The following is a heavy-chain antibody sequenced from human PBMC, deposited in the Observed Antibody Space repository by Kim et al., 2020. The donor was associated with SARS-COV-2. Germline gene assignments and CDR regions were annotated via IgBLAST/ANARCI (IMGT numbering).Heavy chain of an antibody. V-gene: IGHV4-39*01. D-gene: IGHD2-2*01. Sequence: RTYYHPSLRTRVTISVDTSKNQCALKLSSVTAADTAVYYCARSPNTRLDYWGQGTLVTVSS. J-gene: IGHJ4*02. CDR2: RT. CDR3: ARSPNTRLDY.